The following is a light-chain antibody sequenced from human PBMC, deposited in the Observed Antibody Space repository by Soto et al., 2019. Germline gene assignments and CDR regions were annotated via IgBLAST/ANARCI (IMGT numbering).Light chain of an antibody. V-gene: IGKV4-1*01. CDR3: QQYYSLPWT. CDR1: QSVLNSSNNKNY. J-gene: IGKJ1*01. Sequence: DIVMTQSPDSLAVSLGERATINCKSSQSVLNSSNNKNYLGWYQQKSGQPPKLLIYWASTRESGVPDRFSGSGSGTDFTLTISSLQAEDVAVYYCQQYYSLPWTFGQGTKVEIK. CDR2: WAS.